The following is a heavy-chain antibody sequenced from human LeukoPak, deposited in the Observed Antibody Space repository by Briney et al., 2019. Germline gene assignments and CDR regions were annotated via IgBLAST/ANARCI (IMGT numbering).Heavy chain of an antibody. CDR3: AGIPHRGIYCSSTSCYRDPYYYGMDV. D-gene: IGHD2-2*02. Sequence: SETLSLTCAVYGGSFSGYYWSWIRQPPGKGLEWIGEINHSGSTNYNPSLKSRVTISVDTSKNQFSLKLSSVTAADTAVYYCAGIPHRGIYCSSTSCYRDPYYYGMDVWGQGTTVTVSS. CDR1: GGSFSGYY. CDR2: INHSGST. J-gene: IGHJ6*02. V-gene: IGHV4-34*01.